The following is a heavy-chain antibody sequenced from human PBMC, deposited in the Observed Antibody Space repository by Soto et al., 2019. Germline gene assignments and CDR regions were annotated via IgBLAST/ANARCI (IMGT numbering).Heavy chain of an antibody. CDR2: INPSGGST. V-gene: IGHV1-46*01. CDR1: GYTFPSYY. CDR3: ARGVEMATINGDYFDY. J-gene: IGHJ4*02. Sequence: ASVKVSCKASGYTFPSYYMHWVRQDPGQGLEWMGIINPSGGSTSYAQKFQGRVTMTRDTSTSTVYMELSSLRSEDTAVYYCARGVEMATINGDYFDYWGQGTLVTVSS. D-gene: IGHD5-12*01.